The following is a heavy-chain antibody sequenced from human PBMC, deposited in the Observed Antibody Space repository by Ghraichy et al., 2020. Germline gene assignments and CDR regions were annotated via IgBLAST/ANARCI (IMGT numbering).Heavy chain of an antibody. D-gene: IGHD5-12*01. CDR2: ISYDGINE. CDR1: GFSFSDYG. J-gene: IGHJ4*02. Sequence: GESLNISCAASGFSFSDYGVHWVRQAPGKGLEWVAFISYDGINENFADSVKGRFTISRDNSKNTVFLQMNSLEFEDTAVYYCAKEYYSGYDLYFESWGQGTLVTVSS. V-gene: IGHV3-30*18. CDR3: AKEYYSGYDLYFES.